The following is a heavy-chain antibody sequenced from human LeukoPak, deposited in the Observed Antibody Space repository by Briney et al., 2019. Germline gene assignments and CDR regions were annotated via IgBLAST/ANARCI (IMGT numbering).Heavy chain of an antibody. CDR3: ARDQEAGYSYGSSDY. D-gene: IGHD5-18*01. J-gene: IGHJ4*02. V-gene: IGHV3-30-3*01. CDR1: GFTFSSYA. Sequence: GGSLRLSCAASGFTFSSYAMHWVRQAPGKGLEWVAVISYDGSNKYYADSVKGRFTISRDNSKNTLYLQMNSLRAEDTAVYYCARDQEAGYSYGSSDYWGQGTLVTVPS. CDR2: ISYDGSNK.